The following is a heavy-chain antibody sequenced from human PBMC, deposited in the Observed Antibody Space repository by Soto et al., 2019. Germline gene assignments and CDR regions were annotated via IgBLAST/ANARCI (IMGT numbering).Heavy chain of an antibody. CDR3: ARGRGTYGSGSYYNYYMDV. Sequence: QVQLVQSGAEVKKPGASVKVSCKASGYTFTSYDINWVRQATGQGLEWMGWMNPNSGNTGYAQKFQGRVTMPRNTSISTAYMELSSLRSEDTAVYYCARGRGTYGSGSYYNYYMDVWGKGTTVTVSS. CDR1: GYTFTSYD. D-gene: IGHD3-10*01. J-gene: IGHJ6*03. CDR2: MNPNSGNT. V-gene: IGHV1-8*01.